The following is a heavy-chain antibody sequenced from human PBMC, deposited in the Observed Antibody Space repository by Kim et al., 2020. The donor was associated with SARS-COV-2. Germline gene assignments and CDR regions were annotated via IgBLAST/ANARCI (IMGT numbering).Heavy chain of an antibody. J-gene: IGHJ5*02. V-gene: IGHV5-51*01. Sequence: GESLKISCKGSGYSFTSYWIGWVRQMPGKGLEWMGIIYPADSDTRYSPSFQGQVTISADKSISTAYLQWSSLKASDTAMYYCARSLEEAYNWFDPWGQGTLVTVSS. D-gene: IGHD1-1*01. CDR3: ARSLEEAYNWFDP. CDR2: IYPADSDT. CDR1: GYSFTSYW.